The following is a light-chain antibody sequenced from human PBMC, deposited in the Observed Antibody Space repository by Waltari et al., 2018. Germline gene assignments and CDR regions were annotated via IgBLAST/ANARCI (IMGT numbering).Light chain of an antibody. Sequence: SSALTQGPDVSVALGQTVKITCQGDSLRTSYASWYQVKPGQAPVLVLFGKEKRPSGIPDRISGYSSGTTSSLTITGAQAEDEADYYCHSRKGRDNQVVFGGGTKLTVL. CDR2: GKE. CDR3: HSRKGRDNQVV. CDR1: SLRTSY. J-gene: IGLJ3*02. V-gene: IGLV3-19*01.